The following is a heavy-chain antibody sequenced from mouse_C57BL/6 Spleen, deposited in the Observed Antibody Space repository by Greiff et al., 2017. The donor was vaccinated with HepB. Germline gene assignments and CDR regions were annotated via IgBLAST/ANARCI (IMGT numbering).Heavy chain of an antibody. J-gene: IGHJ2*01. V-gene: IGHV3-6*01. CDR3: ARGGYYGDFDY. CDR1: GYSITSGYY. Sequence: EVKLQESGPGLVKPSQSLSLTCSVTGYSITSGYYWNWIRQFPGNKLEWMGYISYDGSNNYNPSLKNRISITRDTSKNQFFLKLNSVTTEDTATYYCARGGYYGDFDYWGQGTTLTVSS. D-gene: IGHD2-3*01. CDR2: ISYDGSN.